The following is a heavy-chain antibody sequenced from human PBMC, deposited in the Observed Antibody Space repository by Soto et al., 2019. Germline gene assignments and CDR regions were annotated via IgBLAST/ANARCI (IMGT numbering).Heavy chain of an antibody. CDR3: ARSLTTIAVAGGGVDY. J-gene: IGHJ4*02. CDR1: GCTFTSYY. D-gene: IGHD6-19*01. V-gene: IGHV1-46*01. Sequence: GASVKVPCKACGCTFTSYYMHWVRQAPAQGLEWMGIINPSGGSTSYAQKFQGRVTMTRDTSTSTVYMELSSLRSEDTAVYYCARSLTTIAVAGGGVDYWGQGTLVTVSS. CDR2: INPSGGST.